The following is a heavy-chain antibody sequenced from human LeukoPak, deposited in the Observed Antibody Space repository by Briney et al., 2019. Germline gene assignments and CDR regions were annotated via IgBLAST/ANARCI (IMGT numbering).Heavy chain of an antibody. CDR3: ARGRGGATTGLDH. D-gene: IGHD1-26*01. Sequence: GASVKVPCKASGYTFNGYYMHWVRQAPGQGLESMGWINSNSGARNYAQKFQGRVTMSRDTSINTAYMELSRLTSDDTAVYYCARGRGGATTGLDHWGQGALVTVSS. CDR2: INSNSGAR. J-gene: IGHJ4*02. V-gene: IGHV1-2*02. CDR1: GYTFNGYY.